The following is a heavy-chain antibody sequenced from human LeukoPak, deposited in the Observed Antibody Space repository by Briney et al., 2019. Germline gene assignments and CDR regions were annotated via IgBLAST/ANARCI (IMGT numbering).Heavy chain of an antibody. CDR3: AREHYDILTGYYEYYFDY. CDR2: LSYSGKT. D-gene: IGHD3-9*01. V-gene: IGHV4-39*07. Sequence: SDTLSLTCIISGGSISSSTYYWGWIRQPPGKGLEWIGTLSYSGKTYYNPSLKSRVTMSVDTSKNQFSLKLSSVTAADTAVYYCAREHYDILTGYYEYYFDYWGQGTLVTVSS. CDR1: GGSISSSTYY. J-gene: IGHJ4*02.